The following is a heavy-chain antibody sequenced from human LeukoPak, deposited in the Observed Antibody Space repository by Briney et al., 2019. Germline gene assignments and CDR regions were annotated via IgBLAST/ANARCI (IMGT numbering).Heavy chain of an antibody. CDR2: ISSSSGYI. CDR3: ARDGLGSGSYSGPYDY. D-gene: IGHD3-10*01. V-gene: IGHV3-21*01. Sequence: GGSLRLSCAAYGFTFSSYSMNWVRQAPGKGLEWVSSISSSSGYIYYADSVKGRLTISRDNAKNSLYLQMNSLRAEDTAVYYCARDGLGSGSYSGPYDYWGQGTLVTVSS. J-gene: IGHJ4*02. CDR1: GFTFSSYS.